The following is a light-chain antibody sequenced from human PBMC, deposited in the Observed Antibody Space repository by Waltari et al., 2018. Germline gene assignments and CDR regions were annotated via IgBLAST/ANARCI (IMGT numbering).Light chain of an antibody. V-gene: IGKV1-5*03. CDR1: QSLSEY. Sequence: DIQMTQSPSTLSASVGDRVTITCRASQSLSEYLAWYQQKPGKAPKLLSYKASSLESGVSSRFSGSGSGTEFTLTISSLQPDDFATYYCQQYNTYSGTFGRGTTVDVK. J-gene: IGKJ1*01. CDR2: KAS. CDR3: QQYNTYSGT.